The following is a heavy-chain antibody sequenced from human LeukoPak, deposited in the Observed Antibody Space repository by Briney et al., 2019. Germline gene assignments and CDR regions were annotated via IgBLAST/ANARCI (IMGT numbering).Heavy chain of an antibody. CDR3: AQECVDSSGYHSVPNYFDP. J-gene: IGHJ5*02. Sequence: GGSLRLSCAASGFTFSSYWMSWVRQAPGKGLEWVANIKQDGSEKYYVDSVKGRFTISRDNAKNSLYLQMNSLRAEDTAVYYCAQECVDSSGYHSVPNYFDPWGQGTLVTVSS. D-gene: IGHD3-22*01. CDR1: GFTFSSYW. CDR2: IKQDGSEK. V-gene: IGHV3-7*01.